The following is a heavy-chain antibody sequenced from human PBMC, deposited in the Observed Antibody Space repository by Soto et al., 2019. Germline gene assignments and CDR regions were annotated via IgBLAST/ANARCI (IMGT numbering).Heavy chain of an antibody. J-gene: IGHJ6*02. Sequence: QPGGSLRLSCAASGFTFSSYEMNWVRQAPGKGLEWVSYISSSGSTIYYADSVKGRFTISRDNAKNSLYLQMNSLRAEDTAVYYCARYGGPPVLGSYGMDVWGQGTTVTVSS. V-gene: IGHV3-48*03. D-gene: IGHD7-27*01. CDR2: ISSSGSTI. CDR1: GFTFSSYE. CDR3: ARYGGPPVLGSYGMDV.